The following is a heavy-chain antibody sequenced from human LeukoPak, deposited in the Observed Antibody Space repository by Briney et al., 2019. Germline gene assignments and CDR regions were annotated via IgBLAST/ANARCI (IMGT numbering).Heavy chain of an antibody. D-gene: IGHD7-27*01. CDR1: GFTFSDFY. Sequence: GGSLRLSCAASGFTFSDFYMSWIRQAPGKGLEWVSYISSSAGTTYYADSVKGRFTISRDNAKNSLYLQMNSLRAEDTAVYYCAKEGPGDYAFDIWGQGTVVTVSS. CDR3: AKEGPGDYAFDI. CDR2: ISSSAGTT. V-gene: IGHV3-11*01. J-gene: IGHJ3*02.